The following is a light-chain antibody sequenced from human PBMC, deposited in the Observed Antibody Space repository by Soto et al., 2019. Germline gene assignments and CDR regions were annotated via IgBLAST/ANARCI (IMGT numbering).Light chain of an antibody. CDR1: QSISSY. CDR3: QQSYSTPYT. Sequence: DIQMTQSPSSLSASVGDRVTITCRASQSISSYLNWYQQKPGKAPKLPIYAASSLHSGVPSRFSGSGSGTDFTLTISSLQPEDFATDYFQQSYSTPYTFGQGTKLEIK. V-gene: IGKV1-39*01. CDR2: AAS. J-gene: IGKJ2*01.